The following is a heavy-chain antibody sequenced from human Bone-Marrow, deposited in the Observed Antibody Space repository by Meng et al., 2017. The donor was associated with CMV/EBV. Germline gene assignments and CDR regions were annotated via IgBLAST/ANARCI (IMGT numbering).Heavy chain of an antibody. V-gene: IGHV3-30*04. J-gene: IGHJ6*02. CDR3: ARDQYYDFWSGYPYYYYYGMDV. CDR1: GFTFSSYA. D-gene: IGHD3-3*01. CDR2: ISYDGSNK. Sequence: GESLKISCAASGFTFSSYAMHWVRQAPGKGLEWVAVISYDGSNKYYADSVKGRFTISRDNSKNTLYLQTNSLRAEDTAVYYCARDQYYDFWSGYPYYYYYGMDVWGQGTTVTVSS.